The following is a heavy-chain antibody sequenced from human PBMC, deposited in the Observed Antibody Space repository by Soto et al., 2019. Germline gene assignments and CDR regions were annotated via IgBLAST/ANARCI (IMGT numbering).Heavy chain of an antibody. CDR3: ARQGFGALHRLVDV. CDR2: VHDSWGS. V-gene: IGHV4-59*08. J-gene: IGHJ6*02. D-gene: IGHD3-10*01. Sequence: SETLSLTCTVSGGSLSSYYWSWIRQPPGKGLEWIGYVHDSWGSHYNPSLKSRVAISLDTSKSQFSLKLTSVTATDTAVYYCARQGFGALHRLVDVWGQGTTDPVSS. CDR1: GGSLSSYY.